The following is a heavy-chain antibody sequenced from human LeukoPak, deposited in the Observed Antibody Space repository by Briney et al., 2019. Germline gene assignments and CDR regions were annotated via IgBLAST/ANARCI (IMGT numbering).Heavy chain of an antibody. V-gene: IGHV1-2*06. CDR3: ARAYGSGSPLDY. Sequence: VASVKVSCRASGYTFTGYYMHWVRQAPGQGLEWMGRINPNSGGTNYAQKFQGRVTMTRDTSISTAYMELSRLRSDDTAVYYCARAYGSGSPLDYWGQGTLVTVSS. CDR1: GYTFTGYY. J-gene: IGHJ4*02. CDR2: INPNSGGT. D-gene: IGHD3-10*01.